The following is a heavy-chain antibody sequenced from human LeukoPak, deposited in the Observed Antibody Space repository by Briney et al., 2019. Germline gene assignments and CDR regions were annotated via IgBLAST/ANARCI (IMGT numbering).Heavy chain of an antibody. V-gene: IGHV3-21*01. J-gene: IGHJ4*01. CDR1: GFTFSNYS. D-gene: IGHD1-26*01. Sequence: AGGSLRLSCAASGFTFSNYSMRWVRQAPGTGLEWVSSISISSSHTFYADSVEGRFTISRDNAKNSLFLQMNSLRAEDTAVYYCASLLLGGYSATDPRPDYWGQGTLVTVSS. CDR2: ISISSSHT. CDR3: ASLLLGGYSATDPRPDY.